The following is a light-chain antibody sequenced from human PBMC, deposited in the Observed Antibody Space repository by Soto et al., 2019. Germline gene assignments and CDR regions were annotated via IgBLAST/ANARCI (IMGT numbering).Light chain of an antibody. V-gene: IGLV2-14*01. CDR2: DVT. Sequence: QSALTQPASVSGSPGQSITISCTGTSSDVGGYNSVSWYQQHPGKAPKVMIYDVTNRPSGVSNRFSGSKSGNTASLTISELQAEDEADYYCSSHTSSTTRVFGTGTKVTVL. J-gene: IGLJ1*01. CDR3: SSHTSSTTRV. CDR1: SSDVGGYNS.